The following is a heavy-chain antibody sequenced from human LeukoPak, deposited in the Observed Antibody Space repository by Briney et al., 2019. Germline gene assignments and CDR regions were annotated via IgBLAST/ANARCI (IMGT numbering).Heavy chain of an antibody. V-gene: IGHV6-1*01. Sequence: SQTLSLTCAISGDSVSSNSAAWNWIRQSPSRGLEWLGRTYYRSKWYNDYAVSVKSRITINPDTSKNQFSLQLNSVTPEDTAVYYCAREMVVRGVIAIYYYYMDVWGKGTTVTVSS. J-gene: IGHJ6*03. CDR2: TYYRSKWYN. CDR3: AREMVVRGVIAIYYYYMDV. D-gene: IGHD3-10*01. CDR1: GDSVSSNSAA.